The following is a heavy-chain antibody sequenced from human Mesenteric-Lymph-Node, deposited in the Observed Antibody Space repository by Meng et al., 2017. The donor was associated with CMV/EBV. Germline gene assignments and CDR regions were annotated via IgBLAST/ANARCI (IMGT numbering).Heavy chain of an antibody. CDR3: ARRGNYDSDYSEY. V-gene: IGHV4-39*01. CDR1: GDSISNSTYY. CDR2: VHHSGTT. J-gene: IGHJ4*02. Sequence: QFQLQASGPELVKPSETLSLSCIVSGDSISNSTYYWTWIRQPPGKGLEWIGSVHHSGTTYYNPSLKGRLTISVDTSANLFSLRLTTVTAADTATYYCARRGNYDSDYSEYWGQGTLVTVSS. D-gene: IGHD3-22*01.